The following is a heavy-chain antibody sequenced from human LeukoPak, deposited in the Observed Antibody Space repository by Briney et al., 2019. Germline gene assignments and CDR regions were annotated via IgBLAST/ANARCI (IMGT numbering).Heavy chain of an antibody. J-gene: IGHJ6*03. D-gene: IGHD6-13*01. CDR1: GGTFSSCGYH. V-gene: IGHV4-30-2*01. Sequence: QSLSLTYTVSGGTFSSCGYHWGWNAQPPGKGLEWIGYIYHRGSNYYNPSLKSRVTISVDRSKTQFSLKLSSVAAADTAVYYCAGEGLIAAPGTYYYYYMDVWGKGTTVTVSS. CDR3: AGEGLIAAPGTYYYYYMDV. CDR2: IYHRGSN.